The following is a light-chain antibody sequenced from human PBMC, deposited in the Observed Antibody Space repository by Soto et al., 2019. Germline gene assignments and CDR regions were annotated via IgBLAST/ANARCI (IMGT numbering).Light chain of an antibody. V-gene: IGKV3-20*01. CDR2: GGS. CDR3: HCPQFDSSRVYS. J-gene: IGKJ2*03. Sequence: EIVLTQSPVTLSLSPGERATLSCTASQSVTSTYLAWYQQKPGQSPRLIIYGGSTRARDFPDRFSGGGSGTDFPLIISRVEPDDSAVYYCHCPQFDSSRVYSFGQGTKLEI. CDR1: QSVTSTY.